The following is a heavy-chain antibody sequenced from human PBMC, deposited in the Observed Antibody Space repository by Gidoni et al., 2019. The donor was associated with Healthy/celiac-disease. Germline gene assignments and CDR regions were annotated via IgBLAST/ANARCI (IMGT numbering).Heavy chain of an antibody. D-gene: IGHD6-6*01. V-gene: IGHV1-69*04. CDR3: ARERAGSSSSREDFDY. J-gene: IGHJ4*02. Sequence: EVKKPGSSVKVSCKASGGTFSSYAISWVRQAPGQGLEWMGRIIPILGIANYAQKFQGRVTITADKSTSTAYMELSSLRSEDTAVYYCARERAGSSSSREDFDYWGQGTLVTVSS. CDR1: GGTFSSYA. CDR2: IIPILGIA.